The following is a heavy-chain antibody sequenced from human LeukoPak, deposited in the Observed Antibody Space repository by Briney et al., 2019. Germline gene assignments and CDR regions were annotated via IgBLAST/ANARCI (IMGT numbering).Heavy chain of an antibody. V-gene: IGHV3-74*01. D-gene: IGHD1-1*01. J-gene: IGHJ4*02. CDR2: IDGDARTI. CDR1: GFTFSTTW. Sequence: GGSLRLSCAASGFTFSTTWVHWVRQAPGQGLVWVSRIDGDARTIDYADSVKGRFIISRDNAKNTLYLQMNSLRPEDTAVYYCATAGAFYFQNWGQATLVTVSS. CDR3: ATAGAFYFQN.